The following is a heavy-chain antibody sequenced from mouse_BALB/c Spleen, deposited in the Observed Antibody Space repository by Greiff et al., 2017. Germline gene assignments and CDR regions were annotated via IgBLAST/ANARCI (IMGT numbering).Heavy chain of an antibody. D-gene: IGHD2-4*01. Sequence: QVHVKQSGPGLVQPSQSLSITCTVSGFSLTSYGVHWVRQSPGKGLEWLGVIWSGGSTDYNAAFISRLSISMDNSKSQVFFKMNSLQANDTAIYYCARSYDSLAMDYWGQGTSVTVSS. J-gene: IGHJ4*01. CDR2: IWSGGST. CDR3: ARSYDSLAMDY. V-gene: IGHV2-2*02. CDR1: GFSLTSYG.